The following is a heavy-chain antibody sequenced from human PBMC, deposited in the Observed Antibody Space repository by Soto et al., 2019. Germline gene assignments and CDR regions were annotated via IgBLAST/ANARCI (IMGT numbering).Heavy chain of an antibody. D-gene: IGHD2-8*01. J-gene: IGHJ4*02. CDR2: ISGSSSMI. CDR1: GFTFSSYS. CDR3: ARDLNPRQEMLYALLGY. Sequence: EVQLVESGGGLVQPGGSLRLSCAASGFTFSSYSMNWVSQAPGKGLEWVSYISGSSSMIYYADSVKGRFTISRDNAKNSLYRQMNSLRAEDTAVYYCARDLNPRQEMLYALLGYWGQGTLVTVSS. V-gene: IGHV3-48*01.